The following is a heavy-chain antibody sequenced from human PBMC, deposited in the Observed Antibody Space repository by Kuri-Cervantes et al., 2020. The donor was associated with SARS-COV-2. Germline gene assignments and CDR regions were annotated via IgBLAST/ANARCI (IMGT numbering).Heavy chain of an antibody. CDR1: GYTFTDYY. V-gene: IGHV1-2*02. D-gene: IGHD5-24*01. J-gene: IGHJ6*03. CDR3: ALMAGYYYYYYMDV. CDR2: INPNSGGT. Sequence: ASVKVSCKASGYTFTDYYLHWVRQAPGQGLEWVGWINPNSGGTNYAQKFQGRVTMTRDMSISTAYMELSRLRSDDTAVYYCALMAGYYYYYYMDVWGKGTTVTVSS.